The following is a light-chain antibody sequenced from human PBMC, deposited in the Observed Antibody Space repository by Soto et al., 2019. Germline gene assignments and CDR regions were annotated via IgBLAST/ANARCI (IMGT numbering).Light chain of an antibody. J-gene: IGKJ1*01. CDR2: DAS. CDR1: QRLASN. V-gene: IGKV3-15*01. Sequence: MVMTHSHDTLAVSAGQRFPLSARASQRLASNLAWYQQKPGQAPRLLIYDASTRATGIPARFSGSGSGTQFTLTISSLQSEDFAVYYCQQYTNWRTFGQGTKVDIK. CDR3: QQYTNWRT.